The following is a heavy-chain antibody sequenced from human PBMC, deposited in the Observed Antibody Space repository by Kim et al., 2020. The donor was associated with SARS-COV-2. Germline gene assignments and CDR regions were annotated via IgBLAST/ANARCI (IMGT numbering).Heavy chain of an antibody. CDR3: TTDWGVGATFFDF. J-gene: IGHJ4*02. V-gene: IGHV3-15*01. Sequence: GGSLRLSCAASGFTFSNAWMSWVRQAPGKGLEWVGRIRSKTASETTDYAAPVKGRFTISRDDSKNTLNLQMDSLKTEDTAVYYCTTDWGVGATFFDFWGRGTLVTVSS. CDR1: GFTFSNAW. CDR2: IRSKTASETT. D-gene: IGHD1-26*01.